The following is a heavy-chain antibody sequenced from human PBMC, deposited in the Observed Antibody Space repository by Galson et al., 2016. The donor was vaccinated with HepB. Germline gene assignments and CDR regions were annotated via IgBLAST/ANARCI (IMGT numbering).Heavy chain of an antibody. CDR1: GFSFSSHN. CDR3: TRDTPTVTEDY. J-gene: IGHJ4*02. V-gene: IGHV3-30-3*01. D-gene: IGHD4-17*01. CDR2: ISNDGGSK. Sequence: SLRLSCAASGFSFSSHNMHWVRQAPGEGLEWVAIISNDGGSKYYADSVKGRFTISRDNSKNTLYLQMNGLRDEDTAVYYCTRDTPTVTEDYWGQGTLVTVSS.